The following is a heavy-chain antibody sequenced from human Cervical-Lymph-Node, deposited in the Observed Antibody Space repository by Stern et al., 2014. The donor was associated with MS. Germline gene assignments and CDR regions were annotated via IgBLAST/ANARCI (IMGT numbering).Heavy chain of an antibody. CDR3: ARGIVSNRAASTQHNLFDP. V-gene: IGHV1-69*09. D-gene: IGHD2-21*01. J-gene: IGHJ5*02. Sequence: MQLVESWAEVKKPGSSMNVSCKTSGGTFSSSYAITWFRQAPGPGLEWMGRIIPILGQANYAHNFQGRVTITADTSTNTTYLELSCLRSEDSAVYYCARGIVSNRAASTQHNLFDPWGQGTLVTVSS. CDR1: GGTFSSSYA. CDR2: IIPILGQA.